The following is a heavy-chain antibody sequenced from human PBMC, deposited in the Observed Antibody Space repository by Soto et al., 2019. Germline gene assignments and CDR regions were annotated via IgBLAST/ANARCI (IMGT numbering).Heavy chain of an antibody. CDR2: ISAYNGNT. V-gene: IGHV1-18*01. D-gene: IGHD5-12*01. CDR3: ARRDGYNSDY. J-gene: IGHJ4*02. Sequence: ASVKVSCKASGYTFTNFVISWVRQAPGQGLEWMGWISAYNGNTNYAQKFQGRVTMTTDTSTSTAYMEVRSLRFDDTAVYYCARRDGYNSDYWGQGTLVTVSS. CDR1: GYTFTNFV.